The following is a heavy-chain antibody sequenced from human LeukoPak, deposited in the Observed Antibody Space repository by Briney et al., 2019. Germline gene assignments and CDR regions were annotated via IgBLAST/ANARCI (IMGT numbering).Heavy chain of an antibody. CDR1: GGSITSTNY. J-gene: IGHJ4*02. Sequence: SETLSPTCGVSGGSITSTNYWTWVRQPPGKGLEWIGEVNLQGSTNYNPSLMGRVAISVDMSENHISLQLTSVTAADTAVYHCAREGGPYRPLDYSGQGTLVTVSS. V-gene: IGHV4-4*02. CDR2: VNLQGST. CDR3: AREGGPYRPLDY.